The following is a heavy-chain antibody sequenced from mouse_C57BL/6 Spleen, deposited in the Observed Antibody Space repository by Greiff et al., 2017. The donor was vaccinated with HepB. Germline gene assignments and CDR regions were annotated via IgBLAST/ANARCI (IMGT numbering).Heavy chain of an antibody. CDR3: ARFPFDYDYDWFAY. Sequence: EVQLQQSGPELVKPGASVKMSCKASGYTFTDYNMHWVKQSHGKSLEWIGYINPNNGGTSYNQKFKGKATLTVNKSSSTAYMELRSLTSEDSAVYDCARFPFDYDYDWFAYWGQGTLVTVSA. V-gene: IGHV1-22*01. J-gene: IGHJ3*01. CDR2: INPNNGGT. D-gene: IGHD2-4*01. CDR1: GYTFTDYN.